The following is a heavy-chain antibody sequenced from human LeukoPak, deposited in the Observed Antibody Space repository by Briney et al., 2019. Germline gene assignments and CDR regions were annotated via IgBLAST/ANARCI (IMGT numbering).Heavy chain of an antibody. Sequence: PGGSLRLSCAASGFTFSSYGMHWVRQAPGKGLEWVSYISSSGSTIYYADSVKGRFTISRDNAKNSLYLQMNSLRAEDTAVYYCARGGLENTVTTGDAFDIWGQGTMVTVSS. V-gene: IGHV3-48*04. J-gene: IGHJ3*02. D-gene: IGHD4-17*01. CDR1: GFTFSSYG. CDR3: ARGGLENTVTTGDAFDI. CDR2: ISSSGSTI.